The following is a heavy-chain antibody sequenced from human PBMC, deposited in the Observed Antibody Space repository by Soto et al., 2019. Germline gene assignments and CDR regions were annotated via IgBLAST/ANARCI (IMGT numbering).Heavy chain of an antibody. CDR2: IYYSGST. CDR3: ARGITIFGVVIYNWFDP. CDR1: GGSISSSSYY. V-gene: IGHV4-39*01. D-gene: IGHD3-3*01. J-gene: IGHJ5*02. Sequence: SETLSLTCTVSGGSISSSSYYWGWIRQPPGKGLEWIGSIYYSGSTYYNPSLKSRVTISVDTPKNQFSLKLSSVTAADTAVYYCARGITIFGVVIYNWFDPWGQGTLVTVSS.